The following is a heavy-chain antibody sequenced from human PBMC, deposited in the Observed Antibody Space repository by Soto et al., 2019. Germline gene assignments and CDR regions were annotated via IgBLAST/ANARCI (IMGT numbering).Heavy chain of an antibody. J-gene: IGHJ6*01. CDR2: ISYDGSNK. CDR1: GFTFSSYA. V-gene: IGHV3-30-3*01. D-gene: IGHD3-3*01. CDR3: SRDLYDFWSGYYPYGMDV. Sequence: QVQLVESGGGVVQPGRSLRLSCAASGFTFSSYAMHWVRQAPGKGLEWVAVISYDGSNKYYADSVKGRFTISRDNSKNTLYLQMNILRAEDTALYYCSRDLYDFWSGYYPYGMDVW.